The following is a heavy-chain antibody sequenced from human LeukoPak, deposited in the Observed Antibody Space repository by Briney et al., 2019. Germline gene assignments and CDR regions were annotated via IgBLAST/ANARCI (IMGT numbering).Heavy chain of an antibody. Sequence: PGGSLRLSCAASGFTVSSNYMSWVRQAPGKGLEWVSVIYSGGSTYYADSVKGQFTISRDNSKNTLYLQMNSLRAEDTAVYYCAKVVGATTGFYAYWGQGTLATVSS. V-gene: IGHV3-53*01. CDR3: AKVVGATTGFYAY. CDR1: GFTVSSNY. D-gene: IGHD1-26*01. J-gene: IGHJ4*02. CDR2: IYSGGST.